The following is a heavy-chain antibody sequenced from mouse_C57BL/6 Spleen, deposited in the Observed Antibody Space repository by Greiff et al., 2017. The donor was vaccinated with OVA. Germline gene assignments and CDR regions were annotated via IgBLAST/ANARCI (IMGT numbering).Heavy chain of an antibody. V-gene: IGHV1-66*01. CDR2: IYPGSGNT. J-gene: IGHJ2*01. CDR3: ARGLYEDYFDY. Sequence: QVQLQQSGPELVKPGASVKISCKASGYSFTSYYIHWVKQRPGQGLEWIGWIYPGSGNTKYNEKFKGKATLTADTSSSTAYMQLSSLTSEDSAVYYCARGLYEDYFDYWGQGTTLTVSS. CDR1: GYSFTSYY. D-gene: IGHD2-3*01.